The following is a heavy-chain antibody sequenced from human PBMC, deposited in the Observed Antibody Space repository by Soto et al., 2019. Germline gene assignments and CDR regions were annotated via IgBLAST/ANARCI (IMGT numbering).Heavy chain of an antibody. Sequence: PGGSLRLSCAASGFTFTTYEMNWVRLAPGKGLEWLSYISGSVATTYYGDSVKGRFTISRDNGKNSLYLQMNSLRVEDTAVYFCAGRDGHSRRKPQYHYYYYGFTVWGQGTKVTVSS. CDR3: AGRDGHSRRKPQYHYYYYGFTV. V-gene: IGHV3-48*03. CDR1: GFTFTTYE. J-gene: IGHJ6*02. D-gene: IGHD2-2*02. CDR2: ISGSVATT.